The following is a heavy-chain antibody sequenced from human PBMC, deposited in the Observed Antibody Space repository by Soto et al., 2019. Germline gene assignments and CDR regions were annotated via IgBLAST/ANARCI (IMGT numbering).Heavy chain of an antibody. CDR1: GFTFNTYW. CDR3: ATVATNSYNWLDP. J-gene: IGHJ5*02. CDR2: INSDGTKT. D-gene: IGHD5-12*01. Sequence: EVQLVESGGTLVQPGGSLRLSCAASGFTFNTYWMHWVRQAPGKGLVWVSGINSDGTKTTYADSVKGRFTISRDNAKNTVYLQMNSLRAEDTAMYYCATVATNSYNWLDPWGQGTLVTVSS. V-gene: IGHV3-74*01.